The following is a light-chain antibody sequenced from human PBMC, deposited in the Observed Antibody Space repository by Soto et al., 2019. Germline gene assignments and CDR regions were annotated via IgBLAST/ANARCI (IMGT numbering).Light chain of an antibody. J-gene: IGKJ4*01. V-gene: IGKV3D-20*02. CDR2: DAS. CDR1: QSVSSSY. CDR3: QQRSNWPPLT. Sequence: EFVLTQSPGTLSLSPGERATLSCRASQSVSSSYLAWYQQKPGQAPRLLIYDASNRATGIPARFSGSGSGTDFTLTISSLEPEDFAVYYCQQRSNWPPLTFGGGTKVDIK.